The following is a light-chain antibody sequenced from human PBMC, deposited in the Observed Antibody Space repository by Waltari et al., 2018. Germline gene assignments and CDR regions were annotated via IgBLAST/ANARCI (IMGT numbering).Light chain of an antibody. Sequence: QSALTQPRTVSGSPGQAVTISCTGTSSDDGNYNFVSWYQQHPGKAPKLLIYDATKRPSGVPDRFSGSKSGNTSSLFISGLQCEDESEYYCCSYAGTYLLFFGGGTKLTVL. V-gene: IGLV2-11*01. CDR1: SSDDGNYNF. CDR3: CSYAGTYLLF. J-gene: IGLJ2*01. CDR2: DAT.